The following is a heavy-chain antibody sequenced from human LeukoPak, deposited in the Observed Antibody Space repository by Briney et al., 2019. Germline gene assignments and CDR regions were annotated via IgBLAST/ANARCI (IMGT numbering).Heavy chain of an antibody. J-gene: IGHJ4*02. CDR2: IRSKAYGGTT. V-gene: IGHV3-49*04. CDR3: TRDPSPPSYSDY. CDR1: GFTFGDYA. Sequence: GGSLRLSCTASGFTFGDYAMSWVRQAPGKGLEWVGFIRSKAYGGTTECAASVKGRFTISRDDSKSIAYLQMNSLKTEDTAVYYCTRDPSPPSYSDYWGQGTLVTVSS.